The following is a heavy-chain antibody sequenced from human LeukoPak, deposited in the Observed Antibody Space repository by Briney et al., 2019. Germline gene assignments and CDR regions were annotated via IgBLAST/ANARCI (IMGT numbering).Heavy chain of an antibody. D-gene: IGHD2-21*02. V-gene: IGHV3-33*01. J-gene: IGHJ4*02. CDR2: KWYDGSNK. CDR3: ASDRTYCGGDCYPPYYFDY. Sequence: PGRSLRLSCAASGFTFSSYGMHWVRQVPGKGLECVAAKWYDGSNKYYADSVKGRFTISRDNSKNTLYLQMHSPRAEDTAVYYCASDRTYCGGDCYPPYYFDYWGQGTLVTVSS. CDR1: GFTFSSYG.